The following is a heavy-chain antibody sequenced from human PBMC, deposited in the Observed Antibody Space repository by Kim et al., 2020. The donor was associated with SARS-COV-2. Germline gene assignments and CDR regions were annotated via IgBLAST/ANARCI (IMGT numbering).Heavy chain of an antibody. CDR2: INHSGST. Sequence: SETLSLTCAVYGGSFSGYYWSWIRQPPGKGLEWIGEINHSGSTNYNPSLKSRVTISVDTSKNQFSLKLSSVTAADTAVYYCARGKRITMIVVVKRGAFDIWGQGTMVTVSS. V-gene: IGHV4-34*01. D-gene: IGHD3-22*01. CDR1: GGSFSGYY. CDR3: ARGKRITMIVVVKRGAFDI. J-gene: IGHJ3*02.